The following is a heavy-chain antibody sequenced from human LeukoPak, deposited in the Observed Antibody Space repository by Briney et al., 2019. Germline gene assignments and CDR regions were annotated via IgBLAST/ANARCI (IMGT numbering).Heavy chain of an antibody. CDR1: GGTFSSYA. Sequence: ASVKVSCKASGGTFSSYAISWVRQAPGQGLEWMGGIIPIFGTANYAQKFQGRVTITADESTSTAYMELSSLRAEDTAIYYCASLSGFADAFDIWGQGTMVTVSS. V-gene: IGHV1-69*13. J-gene: IGHJ3*02. CDR2: IIPIFGTA. D-gene: IGHD3-9*01. CDR3: ASLSGFADAFDI.